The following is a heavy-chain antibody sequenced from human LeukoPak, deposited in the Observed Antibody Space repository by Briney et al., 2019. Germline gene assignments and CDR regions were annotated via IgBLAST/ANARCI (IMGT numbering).Heavy chain of an antibody. CDR2: IYHSGST. Sequence: SETLSLTCTVSGGSISSGGYYWSWIRQPPGKGLEWIGYIYHSGSTYYNPSLKSRVTISVDRSKNQFSLKLSSVTAADTAVYYCASWEDQTFDYWGQGTLVTVSS. V-gene: IGHV4-30-2*01. CDR3: ASWEDQTFDY. J-gene: IGHJ4*02. D-gene: IGHD1-26*01. CDR1: GGSISSGGYY.